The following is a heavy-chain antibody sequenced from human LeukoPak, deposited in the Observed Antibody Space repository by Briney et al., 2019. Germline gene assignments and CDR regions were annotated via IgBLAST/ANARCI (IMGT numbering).Heavy chain of an antibody. J-gene: IGHJ4*02. Sequence: KSSETLSLTCAVSAYSISSGYYWGWIRQPPGKGLEWIGSIHHGGNTYYNPSLKSRITISIDRSKNQFSLKLNSVTAADSAVYYCATNVTYSFDNWGQGTLVTVSS. V-gene: IGHV4-38-2*01. CDR2: IHHGGNT. CDR3: ATNVTYSFDN. D-gene: IGHD2-21*02. CDR1: AYSISSGYY.